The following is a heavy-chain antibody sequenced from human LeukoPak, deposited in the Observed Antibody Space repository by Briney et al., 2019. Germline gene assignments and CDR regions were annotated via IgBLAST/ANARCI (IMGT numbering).Heavy chain of an antibody. CDR1: GGSISSYY. D-gene: IGHD3-10*01. V-gene: IGHV4-4*07. CDR3: ARALGHGSEVGNWFDP. Sequence: SETLSLTCTVSGGSISSYYWSWLRQPAGKGLEWIGRIYPSGTTNYNPSLKSRVTMSVDTSKNQFSLKVTSVTAAAPAVYYCARALGHGSEVGNWFDPWGQGTLVTVSS. J-gene: IGHJ5*02. CDR2: IYPSGTT.